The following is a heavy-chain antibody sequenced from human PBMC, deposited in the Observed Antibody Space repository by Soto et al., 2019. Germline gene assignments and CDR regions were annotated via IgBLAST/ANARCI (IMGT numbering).Heavy chain of an antibody. CDR2: IYYSVST. V-gene: IGHV4-31*03. CDR1: CGSIISGGYC. D-gene: IGHD5-18*01. J-gene: IGHJ1*01. CDR3: ARYNSYGLDRHFQH. Sequence: SETLSLTCTVSCGSIISGGYCWSWIRQHPGKGLEWIGYIYYSVSTYYNPSLKSRVTISVDTSKNQFSLKLSSVTAADTAVYYCARYNSYGLDRHFQHWGQGTLVTVS.